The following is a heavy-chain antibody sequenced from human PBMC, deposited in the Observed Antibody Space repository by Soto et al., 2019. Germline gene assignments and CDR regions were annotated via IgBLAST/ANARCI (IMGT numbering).Heavy chain of an antibody. D-gene: IGHD6-13*01. J-gene: IGHJ5*02. CDR1: GFTFSSYS. CDR2: ISSSSSYI. V-gene: IGHV3-21*01. CDR3: ARDPVIAAANWFDP. Sequence: GGSLRLSCAASGFTFSSYSMNRVRQAPGKGLEWVSSISSSSSYIYYADSVKGRFTISRDNAKNSLYLQMNSLRAEDTAVYYCARDPVIAAANWFDPWGQGTLVTVSS.